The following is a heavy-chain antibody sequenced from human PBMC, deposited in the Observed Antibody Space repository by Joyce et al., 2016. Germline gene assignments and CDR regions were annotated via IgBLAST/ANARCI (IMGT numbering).Heavy chain of an antibody. Sequence: QVQLQELGPGLVKPSETLSLSCNVSDDSISSHYWSWIRQTPGMGLEWIGNIYYTGNNDYNPSLKSQVTLSVDTYKNQFSLRLSSMTATDTAVYDCARRRSYYDVLTGYYLDTFDIWGQGTMVTVSS. CDR2: IYYTGNN. CDR3: ARRRSYYDVLTGYYLDTFDI. CDR1: DDSISSHY. J-gene: IGHJ3*02. D-gene: IGHD3-9*01. V-gene: IGHV4-59*11.